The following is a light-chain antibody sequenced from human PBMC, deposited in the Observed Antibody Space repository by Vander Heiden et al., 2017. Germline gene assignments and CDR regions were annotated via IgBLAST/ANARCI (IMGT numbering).Light chain of an antibody. V-gene: IGLV3-19*01. CDR1: SLRSYY. CDR2: GKN. Sequence: SSGLPQHPAVSVALGQTVRITCQGDSLRSYYASWYQQKPGQAPVLVIYGKNNRPSGIPDRFSGSSSGNTASLTITGAQAEDEADYYCNSRDSSGNHLEVFGTGTKVTVL. CDR3: NSRDSSGNHLEV. J-gene: IGLJ1*01.